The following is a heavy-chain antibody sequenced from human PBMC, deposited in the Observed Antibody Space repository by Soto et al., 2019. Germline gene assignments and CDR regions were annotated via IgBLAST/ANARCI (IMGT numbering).Heavy chain of an antibody. V-gene: IGHV4-39*02. CDR3: AREGDGYNPPTFDY. CDR2: IYYSGST. CDR1: GGSISSSTYY. D-gene: IGHD5-12*01. Sequence: SETLSLTCTVSGGSISSSTYYWGWIRQPPGKGLEWIGSIYYSGSTYYSPSLKSRLTISVDTSKNQFSLKLSSVTAADTAVYYFAREGDGYNPPTFDYWCPATLVTVS. J-gene: IGHJ4*02.